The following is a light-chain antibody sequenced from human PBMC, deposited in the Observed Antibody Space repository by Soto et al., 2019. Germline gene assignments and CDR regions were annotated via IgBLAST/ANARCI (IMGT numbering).Light chain of an antibody. V-gene: IGKV1-5*01. CDR3: QQYNSYPYT. J-gene: IGKJ2*01. Sequence: DIQMTQSPSTLSASVGDRVTITCRARQSISSWLAWYQQKPGKAPKLLIYDASSLESGVPSRFSGSGSGTEFTLTMSSMQPDDFSTSYCQQYNSYPYTFGQGNKLEIK. CDR2: DAS. CDR1: QSISSW.